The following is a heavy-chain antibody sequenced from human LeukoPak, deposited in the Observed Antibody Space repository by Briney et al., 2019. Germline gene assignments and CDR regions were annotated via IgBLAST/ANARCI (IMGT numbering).Heavy chain of an antibody. D-gene: IGHD3-22*01. J-gene: IGHJ1*01. Sequence: SETLSLTCTVSGGSISSSSYYWGWLRQPPGKGLEWIGSIYYSGSTYYNPSLKSRVTISVDTSKNQFSLKLSSVTAADTAVYYCAGTSSGYVAEYFQHWGQGTLVTVSS. CDR3: AGTSSGYVAEYFQH. V-gene: IGHV4-39*07. CDR1: GGSISSSSYY. CDR2: IYYSGST.